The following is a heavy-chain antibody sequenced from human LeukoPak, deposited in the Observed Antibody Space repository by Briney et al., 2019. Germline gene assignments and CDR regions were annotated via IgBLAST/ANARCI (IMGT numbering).Heavy chain of an antibody. J-gene: IGHJ4*02. V-gene: IGHV4-34*01. Sequence: TSETLSLTCAVYGGSFSGYYWSWIRQPPGKGLEWIGEINHSGSTNYNPSLKSRVTISVDTSKNQFSLKLSSVTAADTAVYYCARFNVGVYPFFGELFLALDYWGQGTLVTVSS. CDR2: INHSGST. CDR3: ARFNVGVYPFFGELFLALDY. D-gene: IGHD3-10*01. CDR1: GGSFSGYY.